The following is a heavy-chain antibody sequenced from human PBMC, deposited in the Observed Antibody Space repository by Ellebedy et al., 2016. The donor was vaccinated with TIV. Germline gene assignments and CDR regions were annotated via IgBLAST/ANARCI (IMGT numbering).Heavy chain of an antibody. Sequence: SETLSLXCTASGGSINSTHHYWAWVRQPPGKGLEWIGSIFHSGSTYYSPSLKGRLTMSRDTSKNQFSLKLRSVTAADTAVYYCAREVLLWFGEPHYFDYWGQGTLVTVSS. J-gene: IGHJ4*02. V-gene: IGHV4-39*07. CDR1: GGSINSTHHY. D-gene: IGHD3-10*01. CDR3: AREVLLWFGEPHYFDY. CDR2: IFHSGST.